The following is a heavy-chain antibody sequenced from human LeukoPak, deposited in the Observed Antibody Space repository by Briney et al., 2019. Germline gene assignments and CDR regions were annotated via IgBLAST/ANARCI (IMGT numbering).Heavy chain of an antibody. CDR1: GFTFSSYA. D-gene: IGHD6-19*01. CDR2: ISGSGGST. CDR3: AKDAGYSSVYLSDY. J-gene: IGHJ4*02. Sequence: PGGSLRLSCAASGFTFSSYAMSWVRQAPGKGLEWVSAISGSGGSTYYADSVKGRFTIPRDNSKNTLYLQMNSLRAEDTAVYYCAKDAGYSSVYLSDYWGQGTLVTVSS. V-gene: IGHV3-23*01.